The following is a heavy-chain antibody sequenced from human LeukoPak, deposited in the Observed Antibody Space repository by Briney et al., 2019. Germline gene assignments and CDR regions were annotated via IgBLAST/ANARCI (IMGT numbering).Heavy chain of an antibody. V-gene: IGHV1-46*01. Sequence: GASVKVSCKASGYISTSYYMHWVRQAPGQGLEWMGRINPSGGNTIYAQRFQGRVTMTRDTSTSTVHMERSSLRSEDTAVYYCARDVHYGMDVWGQGTTVTVSS. CDR1: GYISTSYY. D-gene: IGHD6-6*01. CDR2: INPSGGNT. J-gene: IGHJ6*02. CDR3: ARDVHYGMDV.